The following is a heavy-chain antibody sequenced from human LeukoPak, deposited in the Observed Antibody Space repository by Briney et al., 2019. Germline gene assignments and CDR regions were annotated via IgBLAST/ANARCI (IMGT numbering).Heavy chain of an antibody. V-gene: IGHV4-31*03. D-gene: IGHD3-22*01. CDR1: GGSISSGGYY. CDR2: IYYSGST. CDR3: ARGPYYYDSKTFDY. J-gene: IGHJ4*02. Sequence: SQTLSLTCTVSGGSISSGGYYWSWIRQHPGTGLEWIGYIYYSGSTYYNPSLKSRVTISVDTSKNQLSLKLSSVTAADTAVYYCARGPYYYDSKTFDYWGQGTLVTVSS.